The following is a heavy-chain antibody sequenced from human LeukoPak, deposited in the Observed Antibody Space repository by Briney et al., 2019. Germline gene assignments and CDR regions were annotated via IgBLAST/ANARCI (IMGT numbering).Heavy chain of an antibody. CDR3: AKGGMVTTYMDV. D-gene: IGHD4-17*01. J-gene: IGHJ6*03. CDR1: GFTFDDYA. CDR2: ISWNSGSI. V-gene: IGHV3-9*01. Sequence: PGGSLRLSCAASGFTFDDYAMHWVRQAPGKGLEWVSGISWNSGSIGYADSVKGRFTISRDNAKNSLYLQMNSLRAEDTALYYCAKGGMVTTYMDVWGKGTTVTISS.